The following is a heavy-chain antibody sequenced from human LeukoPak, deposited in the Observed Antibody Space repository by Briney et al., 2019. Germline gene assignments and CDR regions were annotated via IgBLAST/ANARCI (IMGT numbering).Heavy chain of an antibody. J-gene: IGHJ4*02. CDR1: GFTFSSYA. V-gene: IGHV3-30-3*02. CDR2: ISYDGSNK. CDR3: AKNAAIVVVPAAVFDY. D-gene: IGHD2-2*01. Sequence: GGSLRLSCAASGFTFSSYAMHWVRQAPGKGLEWVAVISYDGSNKYYADSVKGRFTISRDNSKNTLYLQMNSLRAEDTAVYYCAKNAAIVVVPAAVFDYWGQGTLVTVSS.